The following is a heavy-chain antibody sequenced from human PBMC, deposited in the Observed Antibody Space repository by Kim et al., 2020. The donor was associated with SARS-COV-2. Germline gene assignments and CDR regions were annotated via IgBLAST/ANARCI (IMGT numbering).Heavy chain of an antibody. J-gene: IGHJ4*02. Sequence: YHNPSLKSRVTISVDTSKNQFSLKLSSVTAADTAVYYCVRDFSGWSVGQWGQGTLVTVSS. CDR3: VRDFSGWSVGQ. D-gene: IGHD6-19*01. V-gene: IGHV4-30-2*04.